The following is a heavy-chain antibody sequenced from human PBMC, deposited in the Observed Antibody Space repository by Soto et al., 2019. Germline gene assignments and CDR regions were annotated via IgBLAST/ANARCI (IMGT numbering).Heavy chain of an antibody. J-gene: IGHJ4*02. V-gene: IGHV4-30-4*01. CDR1: GGPIKTGDYY. Sequence: SETLSLTCNVSGGPIKTGDYYWNWIRQPPGKGLEWIGYVFYSGATNYSPSLKGRAAISMDTSKNQFSLSLTSVTAADTAVYYCARAGFSYGHLLFWGQGIRVTVSS. D-gene: IGHD3-10*01. CDR3: ARAGFSYGHLLF. CDR2: VFYSGAT.